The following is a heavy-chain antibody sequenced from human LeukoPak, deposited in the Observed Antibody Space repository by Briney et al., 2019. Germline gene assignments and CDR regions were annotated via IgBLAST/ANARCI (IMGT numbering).Heavy chain of an antibody. CDR3: ARPSFVTGIYYPL. V-gene: IGHV3-7*01. CDR1: GFTFSSYW. CDR2: IQQDGSEI. Sequence: GGSLRLSCVASGFTFSSYWMGWVRQAPGKGLEWVANIQQDGSEIFYVDSVRGRFTISRDNAKNSLYLQMNTLRAEDTAVYYCARPSFVTGIYYPLWGQGTLVTVSS. D-gene: IGHD1-26*01. J-gene: IGHJ4*02.